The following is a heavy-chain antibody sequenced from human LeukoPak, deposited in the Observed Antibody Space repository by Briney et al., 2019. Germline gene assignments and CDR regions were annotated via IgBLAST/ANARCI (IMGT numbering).Heavy chain of an antibody. V-gene: IGHV4-34*01. CDR3: ARGPLVGATSWSDP. CDR1: GGSFSGYY. J-gene: IGHJ5*02. Sequence: SETLSLTCAVYGGSFSGYYWSWIRQPPGKGLEWIGEINHSGSSSYNPSLKSRVTISVDTSKNQFSLKLRSVTAADTAVYYCARGPLVGATSWSDPWGQGTLVTVSS. D-gene: IGHD1-26*01. CDR2: INHSGSS.